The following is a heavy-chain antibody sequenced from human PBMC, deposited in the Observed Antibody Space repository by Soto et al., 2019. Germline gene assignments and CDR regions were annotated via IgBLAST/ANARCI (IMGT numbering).Heavy chain of an antibody. CDR1: GFTFGSYW. J-gene: IGHJ4*02. V-gene: IGHV3-7*03. D-gene: IGHD3-22*01. Sequence: EVQLVESGGGLVQPGGSLRLSCAVSGFTFGSYWMNWVRLIPGKGLEWVAYIKPDGSATYYVDSVKGRFTISRDNAKNSLYLQMNTLRAEDTAVYYCAGRDGRWLPYCSDYWGQGTLVTVSS. CDR2: IKPDGSAT. CDR3: AGRDGRWLPYCSDY.